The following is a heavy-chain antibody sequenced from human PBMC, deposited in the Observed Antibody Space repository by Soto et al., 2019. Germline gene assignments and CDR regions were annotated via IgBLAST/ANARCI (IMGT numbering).Heavy chain of an antibody. CDR3: ATRMATTLDAFDL. CDR1: GYTFTAYW. CDR2: IYPDSDT. D-gene: IGHD1-26*01. Sequence: GESLKISCKGSGYTFTAYWIGWVRQMPGKGLEWMGIIYPDSDTRYGPSFQGQVTISADKSITTAYLQWTSLKASDTAMYYCATRMATTLDAFDLWGQGTMVTVSS. V-gene: IGHV5-51*01. J-gene: IGHJ3*01.